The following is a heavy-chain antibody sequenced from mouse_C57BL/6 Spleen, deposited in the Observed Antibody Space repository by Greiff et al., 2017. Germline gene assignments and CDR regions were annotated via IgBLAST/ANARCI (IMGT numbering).Heavy chain of an antibody. Sequence: VKLQESGPGLVAPSQSLSITCTVSGFSLTSYAISWVRQPPGKGLEWLGVIWTGGGTNYNSALKSRLSISKDNSKSQVFLKMHSLQTDDTAGYYCARNDYDVSLYAMDCWGQGTSVTVSS. V-gene: IGHV2-9-1*01. D-gene: IGHD2-4*01. CDR3: ARNDYDVSLYAMDC. CDR1: GFSLTSYA. J-gene: IGHJ4*01. CDR2: IWTGGGT.